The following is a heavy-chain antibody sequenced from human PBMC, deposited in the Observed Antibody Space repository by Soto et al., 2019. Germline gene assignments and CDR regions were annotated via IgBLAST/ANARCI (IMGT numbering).Heavy chain of an antibody. CDR2: ILVDGRT. J-gene: IGHJ3*02. V-gene: IGHV3-23*01. Sequence: LRLSCAASGFICSSYDMSWVRQAPGKGLEWVSTILVDGRTFYVDSVRGRFTISRDTSQNTVYLQMNSLTAGDTALYYCAKATATGGGAFDICGQGTMVTVSS. D-gene: IGHD2-8*02. CDR1: GFICSSYD. CDR3: AKATATGGGAFDI.